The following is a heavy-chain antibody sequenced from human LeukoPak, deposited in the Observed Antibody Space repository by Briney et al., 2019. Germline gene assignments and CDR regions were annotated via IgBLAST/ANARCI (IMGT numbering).Heavy chain of an antibody. Sequence: GGSLRLSCAASGFTFSSYEMNWVRQAPGKGLEWVSSISSSSSYIYYADSVKGRFTISRDNAKNSLYLQMNSLRAEDTAVYYCARDWVGYCSGGSCLYAFDIWGQGTMVTVSS. CDR2: ISSSSSYI. J-gene: IGHJ3*02. CDR3: ARDWVGYCSGGSCLYAFDI. CDR1: GFTFSSYE. D-gene: IGHD2-15*01. V-gene: IGHV3-21*01.